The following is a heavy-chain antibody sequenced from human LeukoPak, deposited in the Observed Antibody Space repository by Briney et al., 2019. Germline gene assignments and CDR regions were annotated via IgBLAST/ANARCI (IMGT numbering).Heavy chain of an antibody. CDR3: AADGGNSY. CDR1: GGSFSGYY. Sequence: SETLSLTCAVYGGSFSGYYWSWIRQPPGKGLEWIGYIYYSGSTNYNPSLKSRVTISVDTSKNQFSLKLSSVTAADTAVYYCAADGGNSYWGQGTLVTVSS. D-gene: IGHD4-23*01. V-gene: IGHV4-59*01. J-gene: IGHJ4*02. CDR2: IYYSGST.